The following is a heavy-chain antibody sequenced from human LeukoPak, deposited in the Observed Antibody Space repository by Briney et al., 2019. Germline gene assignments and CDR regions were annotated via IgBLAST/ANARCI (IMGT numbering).Heavy chain of an antibody. V-gene: IGHV4-34*01. D-gene: IGHD3-22*01. CDR3: ARGRVRFGDLLHFDF. CDR1: GGSFSGYS. CDR2: INHGGST. Sequence: SETLSLTCAVYGGSFSGYSWNWIRQPPGKGLEWIGEINHGGSTNYNPSLKSRVTTSADTSKSHFSLKLTSVTAADAAVYYCARGRVRFGDLLHFDFWGPGTLVTVSS. J-gene: IGHJ4*02.